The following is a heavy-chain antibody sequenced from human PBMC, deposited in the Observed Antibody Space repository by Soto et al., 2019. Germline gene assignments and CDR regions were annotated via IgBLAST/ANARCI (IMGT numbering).Heavy chain of an antibody. V-gene: IGHV3-48*03. CDR1: GFTFSSYE. CDR3: ARDVLPSEYSSSSLHGYPQGPNWFDP. D-gene: IGHD6-6*01. CDR2: ISSSGSTI. J-gene: IGHJ5*02. Sequence: PGGSLRLSCAASGFTFSSYEMNWVRQAPGKGLEWVSYISSSGSTIYYADSVKGRFTISRDNAKNSLYLQMNSLRAEDTAVYYCARDVLPSEYSSSSLHGYPQGPNWFDPWGQGTLVTVSS.